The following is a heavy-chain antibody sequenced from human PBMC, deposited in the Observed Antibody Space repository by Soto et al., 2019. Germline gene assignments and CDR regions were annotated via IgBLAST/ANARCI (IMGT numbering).Heavy chain of an antibody. Sequence: AKPRSVGWAGRSGATARNYRIGFRERTGKGREWIGEINHSGSTNYNPSLKSRVTISVDTSKNQFSLKLSSVTAADTAVYYCATGPPTYYDMDHYYYYYMAVWGKGTTVT. J-gene: IGHJ6*03. CDR2: INHSGST. V-gene: IGHV4-34*01. CDR1: SGATARNY. D-gene: IGHD3-9*01. CDR3: ATGPPTYYDMDHYYYYYMAV.